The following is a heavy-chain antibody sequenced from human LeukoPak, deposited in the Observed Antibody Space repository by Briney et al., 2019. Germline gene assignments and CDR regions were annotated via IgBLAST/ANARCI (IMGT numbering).Heavy chain of an antibody. CDR3: ARVTYGSGSYRLFDY. Sequence: ASVKVSCKASGYTFTGYYMHWVRQAPGQGLEWMGWINPNSGGTNYAQKFQGRVIMTRDTSISTAYMELSRLRSDDTAVYYCARVTYGSGSYRLFDYWGQGTLVTVSS. CDR2: INPNSGGT. D-gene: IGHD3-10*01. CDR1: GYTFTGYY. J-gene: IGHJ4*02. V-gene: IGHV1-2*02.